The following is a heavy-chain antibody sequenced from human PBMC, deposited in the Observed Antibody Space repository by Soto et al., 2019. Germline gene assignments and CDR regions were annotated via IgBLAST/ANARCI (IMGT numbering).Heavy chain of an antibody. V-gene: IGHV1-46*01. CDR1: GYTFTSYY. J-gene: IGHJ6*02. CDR3: ARDYDYYGSGSYSPDYYYYGMDV. Sequence: EASLKVSCKSSGYTFTSYYMHWVRQAPGQGLEWMGIINPSGGSTSYAQKFQGRVTMTRDTSTSTVYMELSSLRSEDTAVYYCARDYDYYGSGSYSPDYYYYGMDVWGQGTTVTVSS. CDR2: INPSGGST. D-gene: IGHD3-10*01.